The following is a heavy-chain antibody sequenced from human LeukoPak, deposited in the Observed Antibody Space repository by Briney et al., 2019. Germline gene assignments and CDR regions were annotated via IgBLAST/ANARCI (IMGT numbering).Heavy chain of an antibody. CDR2: SYHSGST. CDR3: ARGQRNYDFWSGYPLNYFDY. J-gene: IGHJ4*02. V-gene: IGHV4-4*02. CDR1: GGSISSSNW. D-gene: IGHD3-3*01. Sequence: SGTLSLTCAVSGGSISSSNWWSWVRQPPGKGLEWIGESYHSGSTNYNPSLKSRVTISVDTSKNQFSLKLSSVTAADTAVYYCARGQRNYDFWSGYPLNYFDYWGQGTLVTVSS.